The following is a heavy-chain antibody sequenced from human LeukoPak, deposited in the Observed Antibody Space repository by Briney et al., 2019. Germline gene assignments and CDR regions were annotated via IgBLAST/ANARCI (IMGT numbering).Heavy chain of an antibody. V-gene: IGHV1-2*06. Sequence: GASVKASCKASGYTFTGYYMHWVRQAPGQGLEWMGRINPNSGGTNYAQKFQGRVTMTRDTSISTAYMELSRLRSDDTAVYYCARRRDGYNSRSPWGQGTLVTVSS. J-gene: IGHJ5*02. CDR3: ARRRDGYNSRSP. CDR2: INPNSGGT. CDR1: GYTFTGYY. D-gene: IGHD5-24*01.